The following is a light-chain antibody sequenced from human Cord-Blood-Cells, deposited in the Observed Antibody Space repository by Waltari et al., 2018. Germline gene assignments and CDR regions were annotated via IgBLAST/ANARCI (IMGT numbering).Light chain of an antibody. J-gene: IGKJ2*01. V-gene: IGKV1-39*01. Sequence: DIQMTQSPSSLSASVGDRVTITCRASQSISSYLNWYQQKPGKAPKLLIYAASSLQSGVPSRFSGSGSGTDLTLTISSLQPEDFATYYCQQSYSTPYTFDEGTNLEIK. CDR3: QQSYSTPYT. CDR1: QSISSY. CDR2: AAS.